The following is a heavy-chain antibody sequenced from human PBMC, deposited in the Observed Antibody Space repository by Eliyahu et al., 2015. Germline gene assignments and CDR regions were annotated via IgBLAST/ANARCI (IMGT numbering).Heavy chain of an antibody. J-gene: IGHJ6*02. V-gene: IGHV4-61*01. Sequence: QVQLQESGPGLVKPSETLXLTCTVSGGSXNSGSYYWXWIRXPPGKGLEWIGYIYYGGSTNYNPSLKSRVTISVDTSKNQFSLSLSAVTAADTAVYYCARDRCSGNSCPLGFFDFYGMDVWGQGTTVTVSS. CDR1: GGSXNSGSYY. CDR3: ARDRCSGNSCPLGFFDFYGMDV. D-gene: IGHD2-15*01. CDR2: IYYGGST.